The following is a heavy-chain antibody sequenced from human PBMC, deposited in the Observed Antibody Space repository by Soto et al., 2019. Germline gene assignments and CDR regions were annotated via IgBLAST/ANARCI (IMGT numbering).Heavy chain of an antibody. CDR1: GGTFSSYD. CDR2: ISPIFGTT. Sequence: SVKVSCKTSGGTFSSYDISWVRQAPGQGLEWMGGISPIFGTTKYAQKFQGRVTITADESTSTGYMELSSLRSEDTAIYYCARDCSKGVCSQLLGLYGMDVWGQGTTVTVSS. V-gene: IGHV1-69*13. J-gene: IGHJ6*02. D-gene: IGHD2-8*01. CDR3: ARDCSKGVCSQLLGLYGMDV.